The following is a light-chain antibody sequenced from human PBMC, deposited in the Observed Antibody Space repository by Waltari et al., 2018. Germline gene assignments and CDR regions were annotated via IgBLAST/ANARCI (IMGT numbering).Light chain of an antibody. V-gene: IGLV1-40*01. Sequence: MQPPSVSGAPGPRVTISSTGNTSNIGAGIDVHWYQQLPGAAPKLLIYTNTKRPSGVPYRFSASKSDTSAALAISGLQAEDEADYYCHSYDFSLRGSVFGGGTKLTVL. CDR2: TNT. CDR1: TSNIGAGID. CDR3: HSYDFSLRGSV. J-gene: IGLJ3*02.